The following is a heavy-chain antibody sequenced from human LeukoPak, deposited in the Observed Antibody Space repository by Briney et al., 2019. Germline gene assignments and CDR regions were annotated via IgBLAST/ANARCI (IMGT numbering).Heavy chain of an antibody. Sequence: GGSLRLSCAASGFTFSTYAMSWVRQAPGKGLEWVSAISGSGGTTYYADSVKGRFTISRDNSKNTLCLQMNSLRAEDTAVYYCTRRNKDDSSGYYYDWGQGTLVTVSS. CDR1: GFTFSTYA. V-gene: IGHV3-23*01. D-gene: IGHD3-22*01. CDR2: ISGSGGTT. J-gene: IGHJ4*02. CDR3: TRRNKDDSSGYYYD.